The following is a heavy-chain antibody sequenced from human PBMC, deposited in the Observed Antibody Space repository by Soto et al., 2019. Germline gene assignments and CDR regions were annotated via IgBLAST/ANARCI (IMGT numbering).Heavy chain of an antibody. CDR2: MNPNSGNT. J-gene: IGHJ4*02. CDR3: ASTGAPGRTGSDY. V-gene: IGHV1-8*01. Sequence: GASVKVSCKASGYTFASCDISWVRQATGQGLEWMGWMNPNSGNTDYAQKFQGRVTITADKSTSTAYMELSSLRSEDTAVYYCASTGAPGRTGSDYWGQGTLVTVSS. D-gene: IGHD1-1*01. CDR1: GYTFASCD.